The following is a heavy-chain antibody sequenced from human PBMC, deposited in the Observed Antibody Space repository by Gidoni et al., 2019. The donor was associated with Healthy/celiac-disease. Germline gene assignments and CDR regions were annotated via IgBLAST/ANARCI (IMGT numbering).Heavy chain of an antibody. V-gene: IGHV3-30-3*01. CDR3: ARYDFATTNEVDY. D-gene: IGHD3-3*01. J-gene: IGHJ4*02. CDR2: ISYDGSNK. CDR1: GFTVSSYA. Sequence: QVQLVEAGGGVVQPGRSLRLSCAASGFTVSSYAMHWVRQAPGKGLEWVAVISYDGSNKYYADSVKGRFTISRDNSKNTLYLQMNSLRAEDTAVYYCARYDFATTNEVDYWGQGTLVTVSS.